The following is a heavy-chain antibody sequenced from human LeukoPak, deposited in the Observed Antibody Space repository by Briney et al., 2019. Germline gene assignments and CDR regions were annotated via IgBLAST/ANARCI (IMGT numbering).Heavy chain of an antibody. Sequence: GGSPRLSCAASGFTVSRNYMTWVRQAPGKGLEWVSVIYTGGSAYYADSVKGRFTISRDSSKNTLYLQMNSLRAEDTAVYYCARAPFPTTDAFDYWGQGTLVTVSS. J-gene: IGHJ4*02. CDR1: GFTVSRNY. CDR2: IYTGGSA. D-gene: IGHD4-17*01. CDR3: ARAPFPTTDAFDY. V-gene: IGHV3-53*01.